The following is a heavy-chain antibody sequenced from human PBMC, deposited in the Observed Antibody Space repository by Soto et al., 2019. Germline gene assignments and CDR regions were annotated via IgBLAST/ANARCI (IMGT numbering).Heavy chain of an antibody. Sequence: EVQVLESGGGLVQPGGSLRLSCEGSGFTVSSHAMTWIRQAPGKGPEWVSTVTADGGTYYADSVKGRFVMSRDTSENTLYLQMNSLGAEDTAAYYCAPHVACSGGSCQYDAFAIRGQGTMVTVSS. CDR1: GFTVSSHA. D-gene: IGHD2-15*01. V-gene: IGHV3-23*01. CDR2: VTADGGT. J-gene: IGHJ3*02. CDR3: APHVACSGGSCQYDAFAI.